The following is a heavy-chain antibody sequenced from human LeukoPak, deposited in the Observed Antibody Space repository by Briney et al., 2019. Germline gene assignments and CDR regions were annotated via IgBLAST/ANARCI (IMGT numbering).Heavy chain of an antibody. J-gene: IGHJ1*01. CDR3: VSGYCSGGSCLGDGYFQH. D-gene: IGHD2-15*01. CDR1: GFTFSSYA. V-gene: IGHV3-64D*06. CDR2: ISSNGGST. Sequence: GRSLRLSCAASGFTFSSYAMHWVRQAPGKGLEYVSAISSNGGSTYYADSVKGRFTISRDNSKNTLYLQMSSLRAEDTAVYYCVSGYCSGGSCLGDGYFQHWGQGSLVTVSS.